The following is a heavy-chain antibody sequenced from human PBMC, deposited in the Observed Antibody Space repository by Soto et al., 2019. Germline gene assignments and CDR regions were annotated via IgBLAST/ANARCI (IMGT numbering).Heavy chain of an antibody. Sequence: ASVKVSCKVSGYTLTDLSMHWVRQAPGKGLEWMGGFDPEEGKTVYAQRFQGRLTMTGDTSTDTRYMELHSLTSDDTAVYYCAIKLGYFDYWAQGTLVTV. CDR3: AIKLGYFDY. V-gene: IGHV1-24*01. CDR2: FDPEEGKT. CDR1: GYTLTDLS. D-gene: IGHD6-6*01. J-gene: IGHJ4*02.